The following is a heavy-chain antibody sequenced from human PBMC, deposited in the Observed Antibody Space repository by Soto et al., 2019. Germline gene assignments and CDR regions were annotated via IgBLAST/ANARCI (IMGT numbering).Heavy chain of an antibody. CDR2: IHPGGDT. CDR1: GFTVSSNY. V-gene: IGHV3-53*01. D-gene: IGHD1-1*01. Sequence: GGSLRLSCAASGFTVSSNYMSWVRQAPGKGLEWVSSIHPGGDTFYSDSVKGRFSFSRDNSKNTVYLQMNSLRVEDTTVYYCASGPDDAKIRFDPWGQGTLVTVSS. CDR3: ASGPDDAKIRFDP. J-gene: IGHJ5*02.